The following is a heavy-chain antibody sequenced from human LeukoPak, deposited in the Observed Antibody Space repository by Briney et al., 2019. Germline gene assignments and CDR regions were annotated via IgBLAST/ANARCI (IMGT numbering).Heavy chain of an antibody. CDR1: GGSFSGYY. D-gene: IGHD2-2*01. CDR3: AREDIVVVPAATNWFDP. Sequence: SETLSLTCAVYGGSFSGYYWSWIRQPPGKGLEWIGEINHSGSTNYNPSLKSRVTMSVDTSKNQFSLKLSSVTAADTAVYYCAREDIVVVPAATNWFDPWGQGTLVTVSS. J-gene: IGHJ5*02. V-gene: IGHV4-34*01. CDR2: INHSGST.